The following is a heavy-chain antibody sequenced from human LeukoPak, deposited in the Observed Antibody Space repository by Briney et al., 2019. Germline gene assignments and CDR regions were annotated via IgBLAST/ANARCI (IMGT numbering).Heavy chain of an antibody. CDR3: AKLGGVLRYFDWSTDDAFDI. D-gene: IGHD3-9*01. CDR2: INWNGGST. J-gene: IGHJ3*02. CDR1: GFTFDDYA. V-gene: IGHV3-20*04. Sequence: GGSLRLSCAASGFTFDDYAMSWVRQAPGKGLEWVAGINWNGGSTGYADSVRGRFTLSRDYAKNSLYLQMNSLRAEDTALYYCAKLGGVLRYFDWSTDDAFDIWGQGTMVTVSS.